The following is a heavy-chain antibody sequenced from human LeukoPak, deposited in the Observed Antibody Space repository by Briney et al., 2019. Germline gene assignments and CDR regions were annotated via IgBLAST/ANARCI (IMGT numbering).Heavy chain of an antibody. Sequence: SQTLSLTCTVSGGSISSGGYYWSWIRQPPGKGLEWIGYIYYSGSTNYNPSLKSRVTISVDTSKNQFSLKLSSVTAADTAVYYCARVIPFGWGFDYWGQGTLVTVSS. D-gene: IGHD2-21*01. CDR1: GGSISSGGYY. J-gene: IGHJ4*02. CDR3: ARVIPFGWGFDY. V-gene: IGHV4-61*08. CDR2: IYYSGST.